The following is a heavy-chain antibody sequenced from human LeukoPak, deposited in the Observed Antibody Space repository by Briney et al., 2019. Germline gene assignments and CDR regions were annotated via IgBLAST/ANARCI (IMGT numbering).Heavy chain of an antibody. V-gene: IGHV4-34*01. CDR2: INHSGST. CDR3: ARSPPRSWYMGNWFDP. D-gene: IGHD6-13*01. CDR1: GGSFNGYY. Sequence: SETLSLTCAVYGGSFNGYYWSWIRQPPGKGLEWIGEINHSGSTNYNPSLKSRVTISVDTSKNQFSLKLSSVTAADTAVYYCARSPPRSWYMGNWFDPWGQGTLVTVSS. J-gene: IGHJ5*02.